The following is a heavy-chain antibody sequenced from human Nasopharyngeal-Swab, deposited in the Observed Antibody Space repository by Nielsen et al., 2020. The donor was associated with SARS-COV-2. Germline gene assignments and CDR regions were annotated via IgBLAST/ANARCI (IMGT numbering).Heavy chain of an antibody. Sequence: SVKVSCKASGGTFSSYDISWVRQPPGQGLEWMGGIIPIFGTANYAQKFQGRVTITADESTSTAYMELSSLRSEDTAVYYCSRYPRWGSGIQDYWGQGTLVTVSS. D-gene: IGHD3-10*01. CDR2: IIPIFGTA. J-gene: IGHJ4*02. CDR3: SRYPRWGSGIQDY. V-gene: IGHV1-69*13. CDR1: GGTFSSYD.